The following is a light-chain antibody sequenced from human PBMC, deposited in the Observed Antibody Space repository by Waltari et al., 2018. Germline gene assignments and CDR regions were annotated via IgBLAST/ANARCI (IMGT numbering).Light chain of an antibody. CDR2: MVS. CDR3: MQSLQTLWT. CDR1: QSLLHRNGNNY. V-gene: IGKV2-28*01. J-gene: IGKJ1*01. Sequence: DIVVTQSPLSLPVTPGEPASISFRASQSLLHRNGNNYSDCYLQKPGQSPQLLIYMVSNQASGVPDWFSCCGSGTDFTLRISRVEAEDVGVYYCMQSLQTLWTFGPGTKVEIK.